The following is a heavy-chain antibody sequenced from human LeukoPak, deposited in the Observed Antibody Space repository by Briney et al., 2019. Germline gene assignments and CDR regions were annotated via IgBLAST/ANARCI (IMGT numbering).Heavy chain of an antibody. Sequence: GGSLRLSCAASGFTFSSYGMHWVRQAPGKGLEWVSVISGSGGSTYYADSVKGRFTISRDNSKNTLYLQMDSLRAGDTAVYYCARGRLRVIDAFDIWGQGTMVTVSS. V-gene: IGHV3-23*01. D-gene: IGHD2-21*01. CDR3: ARGRLRVIDAFDI. CDR1: GFTFSSYG. CDR2: ISGSGGST. J-gene: IGHJ3*02.